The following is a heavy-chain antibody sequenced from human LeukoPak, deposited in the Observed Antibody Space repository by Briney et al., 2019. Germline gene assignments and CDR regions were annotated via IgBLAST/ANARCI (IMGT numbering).Heavy chain of an antibody. CDR3: ARDAPAGLGYCSSTSCYSYFDY. D-gene: IGHD2-2*02. V-gene: IGHV4-61*01. CDR1: GGSVSSGSYY. Sequence: PSETLSLTCTVSGGSVSSGSYYWSWIRQPPGKGLEWIGYIYYSGSTNYNPSLKSRVTISVDTSKNQFSLKLSSVTAADTAVYYCARDAPAGLGYCSSTSCYSYFDYWGQGTLVTVSS. CDR2: IYYSGST. J-gene: IGHJ4*02.